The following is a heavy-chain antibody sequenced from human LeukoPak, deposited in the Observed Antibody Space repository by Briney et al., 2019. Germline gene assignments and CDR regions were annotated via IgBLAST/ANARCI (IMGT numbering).Heavy chain of an antibody. CDR2: IYTSGST. CDR1: GYSISSGYY. D-gene: IGHD6-19*01. Sequence: PSETLSLTCTVSGYSISSGYYWGWIRQPPGKGLEWIGRIYTSGSTNYNPSLKSRVTISLDTSRNRFSLKLSSVTAADTAMYYCARAVAGSGGYYYYMDVWGKGTTVTISS. V-gene: IGHV4-38-2*02. CDR3: ARAVAGSGGYYYYMDV. J-gene: IGHJ6*03.